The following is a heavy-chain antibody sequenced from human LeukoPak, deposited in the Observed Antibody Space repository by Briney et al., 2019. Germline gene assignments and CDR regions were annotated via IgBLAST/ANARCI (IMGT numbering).Heavy chain of an antibody. CDR3: ARFGRKYYYDSSGYPLSYWYFDL. J-gene: IGHJ2*01. Sequence: PSETLSLTCAVYGGSFSGYYWSWIRQPPGKGLEWIGEINHSGSTNYNPSLKSRVTISVDTSKNQFSPKLSSVTAADTAVYYCARFGRKYYYDSSGYPLSYWYFDLWGRGTLVIVSS. CDR2: INHSGST. CDR1: GGSFSGYY. D-gene: IGHD3-22*01. V-gene: IGHV4-34*01.